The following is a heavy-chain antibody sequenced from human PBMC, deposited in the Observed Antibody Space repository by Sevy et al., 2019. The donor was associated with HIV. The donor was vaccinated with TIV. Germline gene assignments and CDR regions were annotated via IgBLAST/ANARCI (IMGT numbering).Heavy chain of an antibody. J-gene: IGHJ4*02. D-gene: IGHD2-8*01. Sequence: GGSLRLSCAASGFPFSKYSMSWIRQTPGKGLEWVATFSFGCGQINYADSVKGRFTISRDDSRKTFYLQMNSLRSDDTAIYYCAREGCTRPHDYWGQGTVVTVSS. CDR2: FSFGCGQI. CDR1: GFPFSKYS. V-gene: IGHV3-21*04. CDR3: AREGCTRPHDY.